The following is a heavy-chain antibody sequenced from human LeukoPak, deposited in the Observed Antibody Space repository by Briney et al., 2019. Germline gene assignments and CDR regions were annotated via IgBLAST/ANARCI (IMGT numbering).Heavy chain of an antibody. CDR2: IWYDGSNK. Sequence: GGSLRLSCAASGFTFSSYAMHWVRQAPGKGLEWVAFIWYDGSNKDYTDSVKGRFTISRDNAKNRLHLQMNSLRAEDTAVYYCAKEGEYSYGRPLDYWGQGTLVTVSS. CDR1: GFTFSSYA. CDR3: AKEGEYSYGRPLDY. V-gene: IGHV3-30*02. D-gene: IGHD5-18*01. J-gene: IGHJ4*02.